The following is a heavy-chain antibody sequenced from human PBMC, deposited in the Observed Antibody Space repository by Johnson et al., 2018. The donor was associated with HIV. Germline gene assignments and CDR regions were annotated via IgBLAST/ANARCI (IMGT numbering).Heavy chain of an antibody. CDR1: GFTFSSYA. J-gene: IGHJ3*02. V-gene: IGHV3-23*04. CDR3: ARDGGRGDFDI. CDR2: ISGSGAST. D-gene: IGHD3-16*01. Sequence: MQLVESGGGLVQPGGSLRLSCAASGFTFSSYAMSWVRQAPRKGLEWVSAISGSGASTYSADSVKGRFTISRDNAKKSLYLQMNSLRVDDTAVYYCARDGGRGDFDIWGHGTRVSVSS.